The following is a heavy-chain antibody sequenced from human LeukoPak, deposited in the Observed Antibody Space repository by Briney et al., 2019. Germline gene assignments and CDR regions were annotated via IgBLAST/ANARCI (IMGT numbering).Heavy chain of an antibody. CDR1: GYTFTSYD. J-gene: IGHJ4*02. D-gene: IGHD2-2*01. CDR2: MNPNSGNT. Sequence: ASVTVSCKASGYTFTSYDINWVRQAPGQGLEWMGWMNPNSGNTGYAQKFQGRVTMTSNTSISTAYMELSSLRSEDTAVYYCARGILYCSSTSCYVYWGQGTLVTVSS. CDR3: ARGILYCSSTSCYVY. V-gene: IGHV1-8*01.